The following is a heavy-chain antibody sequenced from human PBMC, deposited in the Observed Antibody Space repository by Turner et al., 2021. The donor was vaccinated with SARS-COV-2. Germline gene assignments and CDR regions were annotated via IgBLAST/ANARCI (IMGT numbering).Heavy chain of an antibody. CDR1: GFPFGNYA. J-gene: IGHJ3*01. Sequence: VDLLASGRGLVLRRNFLILSLSPTGFPFGNYAMSWVREAQGTGPGLVSTSSTNGISADYTDALKGRFTISRDKSKNTLYLHMNSLRAEDTDLYYYAREWEHKYRAKQFDLWGQGTMVTVSS. CDR3: AREWEHKYRAKQFDL. CDR2: SSTNGISA. V-gene: IGHV3-23*01. D-gene: IGHD1-26*01.